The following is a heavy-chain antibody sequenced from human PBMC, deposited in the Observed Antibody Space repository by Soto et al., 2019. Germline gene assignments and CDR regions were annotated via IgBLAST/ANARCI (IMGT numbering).Heavy chain of an antibody. V-gene: IGHV1-18*01. CDR3: ARIPLLVPEADTLSHYYGMDV. J-gene: IGHJ6*02. CDR1: GYTFTSYG. CDR2: ISAYNGNT. Sequence: GASVKVSCKASGYTFTSYGISWVRQAPGQGLEWMGWISAYNGNTNYAQKLQGRVTMTTDTSTSTAYMELRSLRSDDTAVYYCARIPLLVPEADTLSHYYGMDVWGQGTTVTVSS. D-gene: IGHD6-13*01.